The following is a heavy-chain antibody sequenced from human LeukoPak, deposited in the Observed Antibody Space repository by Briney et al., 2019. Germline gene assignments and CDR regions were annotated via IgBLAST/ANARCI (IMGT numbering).Heavy chain of an antibody. J-gene: IGHJ5*02. D-gene: IGHD2-15*01. CDR1: GYTFTGYY. CDR3: ARAPTNPLVVVVAATPNWFDP. V-gene: IGHV1-2*02. CDR2: INPNSGGT. Sequence: ASVKVSCKASGYTFTGYYMHWVRQAPGQGLEWMGWINPNSGGTNYAQKFQGRVTMTRDTSISTAYMELSRLRSDDTAVYYCARAPTNPLVVVVAATPNWFDPWGQGTLVTVSS.